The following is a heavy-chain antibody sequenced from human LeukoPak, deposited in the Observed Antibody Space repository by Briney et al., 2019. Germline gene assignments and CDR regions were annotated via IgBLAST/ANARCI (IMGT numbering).Heavy chain of an antibody. CDR1: GFTFSSYA. CDR2: ISYDGSNK. Sequence: GGSLRLSCAASGFTFSSYAMHWVRQAPGKGLEWVAVISYDGSNKYYADSVKGRFTISRDNSKNTLYLQMNSLRAEDTAVYYCARDLDIEYSSSSAFDYWGQGTLVTVSS. J-gene: IGHJ4*02. V-gene: IGHV3-30-3*01. D-gene: IGHD6-6*01. CDR3: ARDLDIEYSSSSAFDY.